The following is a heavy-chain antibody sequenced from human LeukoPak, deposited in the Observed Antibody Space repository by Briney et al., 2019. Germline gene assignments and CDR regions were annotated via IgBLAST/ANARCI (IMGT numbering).Heavy chain of an antibody. CDR3: ARPNYYSSGSYSIWYFDY. J-gene: IGHJ4*02. CDR1: GYSFASYW. D-gene: IGHD3-10*01. Sequence: GESLKISCKGSGYSFASYWIGWVRQMPGKGLEWMGIIYPGDSDTTYSPSFQGLVTISADKSISTAYLQWSSLKASDTAMYYCARPNYYSSGSYSIWYFDYWGQGTLVTVSS. V-gene: IGHV5-51*01. CDR2: IYPGDSDT.